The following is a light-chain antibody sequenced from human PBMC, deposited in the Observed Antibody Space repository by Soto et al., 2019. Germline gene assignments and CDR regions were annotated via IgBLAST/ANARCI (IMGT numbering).Light chain of an antibody. CDR3: QQYGGSIT. CDR2: GAS. Sequence: EIVLTQSPGTLSLSPGEGATLFCRASQSVSSAYLAWYQQKPGQAPRLLIYGASSRATGIPDRFSGSGSGTDFTLTISRLEPEDFAVYYCQQYGGSITFGQGTRLDIE. CDR1: QSVSSAY. V-gene: IGKV3-20*01. J-gene: IGKJ5*01.